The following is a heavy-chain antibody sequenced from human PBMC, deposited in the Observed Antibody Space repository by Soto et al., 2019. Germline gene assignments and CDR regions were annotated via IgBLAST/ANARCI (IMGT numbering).Heavy chain of an antibody. CDR3: ARAIAAPDTY. CDR2: IKQDGSEI. CDR1: GFTLSSYW. J-gene: IGHJ4*02. D-gene: IGHD6-13*01. V-gene: IGHV3-7*01. Sequence: EVQLVESGGGLVQPGGSLRLSCAASGFTLSSYWMHWVRQAPGKGLEWVANIKQDGSEIYYVDSVKGRFTISRDNAKNSVHLQMNSLRPDDTGVYFCARAIAAPDTYWGQGTLVTVSS.